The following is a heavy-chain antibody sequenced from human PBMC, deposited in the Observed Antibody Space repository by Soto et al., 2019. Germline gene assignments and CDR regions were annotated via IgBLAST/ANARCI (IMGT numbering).Heavy chain of an antibody. J-gene: IGHJ4*02. V-gene: IGHV4-59*01. D-gene: IGHD4-17*01. CDR2: IYYSGST. CDR3: ARGNDYGDYYFDY. CDR1: SDSINFYY. Sequence: SETLSLNCTVSSDSINFYYWSWILQLPGKGLEWIGYIYYSGSTNYNPSLKSRVTISVDTSKNQFSLKLSSVTAADTAVYYCARGNDYGDYYFDYWGQGTLVTVS.